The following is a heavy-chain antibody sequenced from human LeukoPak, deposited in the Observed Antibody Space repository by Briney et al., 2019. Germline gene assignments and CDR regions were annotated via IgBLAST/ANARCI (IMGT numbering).Heavy chain of an antibody. V-gene: IGHV3-23*01. J-gene: IGHJ3*02. CDR2: ISGSGGST. D-gene: IGHD3-22*01. CDR1: GFSFSSYA. Sequence: PGGSLRLSCAASGFSFSSYAMTWVRQAPGKGLEWVSAISGSGGSTYYADSVKGRFTISRDNSKNTLYLQMNSLRAEDTAVYYCKWLFDAFDIWGQGTMVTVSS. CDR3: KWLFDAFDI.